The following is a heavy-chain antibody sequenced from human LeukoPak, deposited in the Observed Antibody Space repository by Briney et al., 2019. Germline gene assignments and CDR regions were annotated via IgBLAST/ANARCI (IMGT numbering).Heavy chain of an antibody. CDR3: ARDSYYDSSGYRTFDY. J-gene: IGHJ4*02. D-gene: IGHD3-22*01. Sequence: ASVKVSCKASGYTFTSYGISWVRQAPGQGLEWVGWISAYNGNTNYAQKLQGRVTMTTDTSTSTAYMELRSLRSDDTAVYYCARDSYYDSSGYRTFDYWGQGTLVTVSS. CDR1: GYTFTSYG. V-gene: IGHV1-18*01. CDR2: ISAYNGNT.